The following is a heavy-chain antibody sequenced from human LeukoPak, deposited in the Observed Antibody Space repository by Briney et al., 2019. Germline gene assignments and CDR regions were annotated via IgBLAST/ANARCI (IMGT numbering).Heavy chain of an antibody. CDR2: IYYSGST. J-gene: IGHJ4*02. V-gene: IGHV4-39*01. CDR3: ARQPDYYDSSGYPYFDY. CDR1: GGSISSSSYY. Sequence: SETLSLTRTVSGGSISSSSYYWGWIRQPSGKGLEWIGSIYYSGSTYYNPSLKSRVTISVDTSKNQFSLKLSSVTAADTAVYYCARQPDYYDSSGYPYFDYWGQGTLVTVSS. D-gene: IGHD3-22*01.